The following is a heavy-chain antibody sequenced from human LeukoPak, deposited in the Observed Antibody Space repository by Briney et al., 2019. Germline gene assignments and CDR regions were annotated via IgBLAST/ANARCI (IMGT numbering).Heavy chain of an antibody. D-gene: IGHD3-22*01. Sequence: GRSLRLSCAASGFTFSSYGMHWVRQAPGKGLEWVAVISYDGSNKYYADSVKGRFTISRDNAKNSLYLQMNSLRAEDTAVYYCARLDGYYYDSSGYYPIDYWGQGTLVTVSS. J-gene: IGHJ4*02. CDR3: ARLDGYYYDSSGYYPIDY. CDR2: ISYDGSNK. V-gene: IGHV3-30*03. CDR1: GFTFSSYG.